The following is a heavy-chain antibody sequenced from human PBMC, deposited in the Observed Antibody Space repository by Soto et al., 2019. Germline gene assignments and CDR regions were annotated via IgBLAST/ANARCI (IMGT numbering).Heavy chain of an antibody. D-gene: IGHD5-12*01. J-gene: IGHJ4*02. CDR2: IYYSGST. CDR3: ARESGYDSSNFDY. Sequence: SETLSLTCPVSGGSISSYYWIWIRQPPGKGLEWIGYIYYSGSTNYNPSLKSRVTISVDTSKNQFSLKLSSVTAADTAVYYCARESGYDSSNFDYWGQGTLVTVSS. V-gene: IGHV4-59*01. CDR1: GGSISSYY.